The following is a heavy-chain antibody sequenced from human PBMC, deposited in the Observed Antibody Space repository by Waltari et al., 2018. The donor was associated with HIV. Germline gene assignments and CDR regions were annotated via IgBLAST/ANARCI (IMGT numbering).Heavy chain of an antibody. V-gene: IGHV4-59*01. J-gene: IGHJ4*02. Sequence: QVQLQESGPGLVKPSETLSLTCTVSGGSISSYYWSWIRQPPGKGLEWIGYIYYSGSTNYNPTLKSRVTISVDTSKNQFSLKLSSVTAADTAVYYCARGILSGFDPTFDYWGQGTLVTVSS. D-gene: IGHD3-10*01. CDR1: GGSISSYY. CDR3: ARGILSGFDPTFDY. CDR2: IYYSGST.